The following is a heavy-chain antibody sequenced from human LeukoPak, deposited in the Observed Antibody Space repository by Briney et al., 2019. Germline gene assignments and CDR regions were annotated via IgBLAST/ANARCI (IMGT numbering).Heavy chain of an antibody. J-gene: IGHJ4*02. CDR1: GGSISTSY. Sequence: PSETLSLTCTVSGGSISTSYWSWIRQPPGKGLEWIGYISNSGSATYHPSLKSRVTISVDTSKNQFSLKLSSVTAADTAVYYCARGVTGYSSSWYSDYWGQGTLVTVSS. CDR3: ARGVTGYSSSWYSDY. V-gene: IGHV4-59*12. D-gene: IGHD6-13*01. CDR2: ISNSGSA.